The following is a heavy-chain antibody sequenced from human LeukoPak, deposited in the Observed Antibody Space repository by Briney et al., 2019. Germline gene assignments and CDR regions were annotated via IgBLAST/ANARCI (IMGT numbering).Heavy chain of an antibody. Sequence: SETLSLTCTVSGDSLNTYYWTWIRQTPGKELQWIGFVASSGTSNYNPSLKSRVSISIDTSKNQFSLALTSVTPADTAVYYCARVVRGVVTSNWFDPWGQGTLVSVSS. D-gene: IGHD2-21*02. J-gene: IGHJ5*02. CDR3: ARVVRGVVTSNWFDP. CDR1: GDSLNTYY. V-gene: IGHV4-59*01. CDR2: VASSGTS.